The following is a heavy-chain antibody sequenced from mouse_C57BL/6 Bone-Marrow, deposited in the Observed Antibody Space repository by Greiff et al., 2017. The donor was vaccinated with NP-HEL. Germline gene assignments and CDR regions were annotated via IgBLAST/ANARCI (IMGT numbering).Heavy chain of an antibody. CDR2: IHPSDSDT. D-gene: IGHD1-1*01. V-gene: IGHV1-74*01. CDR1: GYTFTSYW. J-gene: IGHJ2*01. Sequence: VKLQQPGAELVKPGASVKVSCKASGYTFTSYWMHWVKQRPGQGLEWIGRIHPSDSDTNYNQKFKGKATLTVDKSSSTAYMQLSSLTSEDSAVYYCAIHYYGSSYGYYFDYWGQGTTLTVSS. CDR3: AIHYYGSSYGYYFDY.